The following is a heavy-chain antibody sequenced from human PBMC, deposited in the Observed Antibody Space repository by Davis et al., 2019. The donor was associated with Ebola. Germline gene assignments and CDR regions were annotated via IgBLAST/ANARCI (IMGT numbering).Heavy chain of an antibody. V-gene: IGHV5-51*01. J-gene: IGHJ5*01. D-gene: IGHD6-13*01. CDR1: GYDFNIYW. CDR3: AKYHATWYADS. CDR2: IYPGDSDT. Sequence: GESLKISCKGSGYDFNIYWIGWVRQMPGKGLEWMGIIYPGDSDTRYTPSFQGQVTISADKSISTAYLQWNSLKASDTAIYYCAKYHATWYADSWGQGTLVTVSS.